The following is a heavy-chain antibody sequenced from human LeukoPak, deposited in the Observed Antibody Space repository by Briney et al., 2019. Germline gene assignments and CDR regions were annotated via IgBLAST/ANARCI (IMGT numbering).Heavy chain of an antibody. Sequence: PGRSLRLSCAASGFTFSDYYMSWVRQAPGKGLEWVGFIRSRAYGATTEYAASVKGRFTISRDDSKSIAYLQMNSLKTEDTAVYYCTTDP. J-gene: IGHJ5*02. CDR3: TTDP. CDR1: GFTFSDYY. V-gene: IGHV3-49*04. CDR2: IRSRAYGATT.